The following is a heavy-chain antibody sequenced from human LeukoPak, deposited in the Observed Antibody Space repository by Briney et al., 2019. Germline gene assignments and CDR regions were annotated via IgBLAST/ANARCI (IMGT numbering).Heavy chain of an antibody. D-gene: IGHD3-3*01. J-gene: IGHJ4*02. CDR3: ARLPHFGVVTN. Sequence: SETLSLTCAVSGYSISSGYYWGWIRQPPGKGLEWIGSIYHSGSTYYNPSLKSRVTISVDTSKNQFSLKLSSVTAAETAVYYCARLPHFGVVTNWGQGTLVTVSS. CDR1: GYSISSGYY. CDR2: IYHSGST. V-gene: IGHV4-38-2*01.